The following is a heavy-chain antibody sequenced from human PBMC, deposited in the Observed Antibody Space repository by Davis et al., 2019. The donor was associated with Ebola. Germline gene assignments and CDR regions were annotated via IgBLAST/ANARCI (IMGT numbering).Heavy chain of an antibody. CDR3: AAPLRLGELSLYPFWFPYYFDY. V-gene: IGHV3-23*01. D-gene: IGHD3-16*02. Sequence: GGSLRLSCAASGFTFSSYAMSWVRQAPGKGLEWVSAISGSGGSTYYADSVKGRFTISRDNSKNTLYLQMNSLRAEDTAVYYCAAPLRLGELSLYPFWFPYYFDYWGQGTLVTVSS. CDR2: ISGSGGST. CDR1: GFTFSSYA. J-gene: IGHJ4*02.